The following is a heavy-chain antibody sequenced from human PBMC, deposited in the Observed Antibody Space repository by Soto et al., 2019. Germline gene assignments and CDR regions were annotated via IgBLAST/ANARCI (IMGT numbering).Heavy chain of an antibody. CDR2: IIPIFGTA. CDR1: GGTFSSYA. D-gene: IGHD2-15*01. Sequence: QVQLVQSGAEVKKTGSSVKVSCKASGGTFSSYAISSVRQAPGQGLEWMGGIIPIFGTANYAQKFQGRVTITADESTSTAYMELSSLRSEDTAVYYCARGVVASQGDWFDPWGQGTLVTVSS. J-gene: IGHJ5*02. CDR3: ARGVVASQGDWFDP. V-gene: IGHV1-69*13.